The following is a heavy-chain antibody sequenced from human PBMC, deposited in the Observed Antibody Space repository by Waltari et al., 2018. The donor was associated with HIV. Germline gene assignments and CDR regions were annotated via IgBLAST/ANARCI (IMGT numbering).Heavy chain of an antibody. CDR3: ARDSPAFSRGTEELDY. V-gene: IGHV3-33*01. D-gene: IGHD2-2*01. Sequence: QVQLVESGGGVVQPGQSLRLSCAASGFTFSSYAMPWVRQAPGKGLEWVAVIWHDANNQYYADSVQGRFTISRDNSKNTLYLQMNSLRAEDTALYYCARDSPAFSRGTEELDYWGQGTLVTVSS. CDR1: GFTFSSYA. J-gene: IGHJ4*02. CDR2: IWHDANNQ.